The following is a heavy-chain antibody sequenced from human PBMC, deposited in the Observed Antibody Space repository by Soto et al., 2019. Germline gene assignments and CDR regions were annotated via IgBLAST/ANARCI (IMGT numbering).Heavy chain of an antibody. CDR1: GGSFSGYY. Sequence: SETLSLTCAVYGGSFSGYYWSWIRQPPGKGLEWIGEINHSGSTNYNPSLKSRVTISVDTSKNQFSLKLSSVTAADTAVYYCARGKGTSSSSGHRSRYPLDYWGQGTLVIVSS. CDR2: INHSGST. V-gene: IGHV4-34*01. CDR3: ARGKGTSSSSGHRSRYPLDY. J-gene: IGHJ4*02. D-gene: IGHD6-6*01.